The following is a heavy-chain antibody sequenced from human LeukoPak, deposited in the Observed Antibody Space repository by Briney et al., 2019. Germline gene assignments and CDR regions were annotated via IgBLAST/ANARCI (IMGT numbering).Heavy chain of an antibody. CDR1: GFTFSSYA. Sequence: GGSLRLSCAASGFTFSSYAMSWVRQAPGKGLEWVSAISGSGGSTYYADSVKGRFTISRDNSKNTLYLQMNSLRAEDTAVYYCANDRAFGVVIDNWFDPWGQGTLVTVSS. CDR2: ISGSGGST. J-gene: IGHJ5*02. CDR3: ANDRAFGVVIDNWFDP. D-gene: IGHD3-3*01. V-gene: IGHV3-23*01.